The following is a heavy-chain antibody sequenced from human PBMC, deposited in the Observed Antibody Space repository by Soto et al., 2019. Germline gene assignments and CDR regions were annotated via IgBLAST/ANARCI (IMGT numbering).Heavy chain of an antibody. D-gene: IGHD6-19*01. J-gene: IGHJ1*01. V-gene: IGHV4-39*01. CDR3: ARSDGSSWYSSEYFQH. CDR1: GGSISSSSYY. Sequence: SETLSLTCTVSGGSISSSSYYWGWIRQPPGKGLEWIGSIYYSGSTYYNPSLKSRVTISVDTSKNQFSLKLSSVTAADTAVYYCARSDGSSWYSSEYFQHWGQGTLVTVSS. CDR2: IYYSGST.